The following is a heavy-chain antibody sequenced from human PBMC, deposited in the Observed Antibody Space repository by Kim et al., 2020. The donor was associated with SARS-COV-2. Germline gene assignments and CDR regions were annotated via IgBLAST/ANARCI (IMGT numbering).Heavy chain of an antibody. D-gene: IGHD2-2*02. CDR1: GFTFSSYG. Sequence: GGSLRLSCAASGFTFSSYGMHWVRQAPGKGLEWVAVIWYDGSNKYYADSVKGRFTISRDNSKNTLYLQMNSLRAEDTAVYYCARDQRSHCSSTSCYNYGMDVWGQGTTVTVSS. CDR3: ARDQRSHCSSTSCYNYGMDV. CDR2: IWYDGSNK. J-gene: IGHJ6*02. V-gene: IGHV3-33*01.